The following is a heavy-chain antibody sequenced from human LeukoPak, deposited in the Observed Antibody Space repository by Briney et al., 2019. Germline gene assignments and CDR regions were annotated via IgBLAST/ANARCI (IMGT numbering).Heavy chain of an antibody. CDR3: VREGGYSSSWYGF. D-gene: IGHD6-13*01. V-gene: IGHV3-21*01. Sequence: GGSLRLSCAASGFTFSSYSMNWVRQAPGKGLEWVSSISSSSSYIYYADSVKGRFTISRDNAKNSLYLQMNSLRAEDTAVYYCVREGGYSSSWYGFWGQGTLVTVSS. CDR2: ISSSSSYI. CDR1: GFTFSSYS. J-gene: IGHJ5*01.